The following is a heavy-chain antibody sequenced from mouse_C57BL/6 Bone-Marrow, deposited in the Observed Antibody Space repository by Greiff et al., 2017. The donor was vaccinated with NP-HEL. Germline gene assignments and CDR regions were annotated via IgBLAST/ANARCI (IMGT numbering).Heavy chain of an antibody. CDR1: GYTFTSYG. V-gene: IGHV1-81*01. CDR3: ARKGGYYYGSTWFAY. D-gene: IGHD1-1*01. Sequence: VQLQQSGAELARPGASVKLSCKASGYTFTSYGISWVKQRTGQGLEWIGEIYPRSGNTYYNEKFKGKATLTADKSSSTAYMELRSLTSEDSAVYFCARKGGYYYGSTWFAYWGQGTLVTVSA. J-gene: IGHJ3*01. CDR2: IYPRSGNT.